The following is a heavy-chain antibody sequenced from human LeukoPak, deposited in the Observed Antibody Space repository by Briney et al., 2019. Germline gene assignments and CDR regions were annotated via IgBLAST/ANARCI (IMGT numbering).Heavy chain of an antibody. CDR3: ARARMGYSYGYGPGFDY. CDR1: GGSISSHY. V-gene: IGHV4-59*11. J-gene: IGHJ4*02. Sequence: SETLSLTCTVSGGSISSHYWSWIRQPPGKGLEWIGYIYYSGSTNYNPSLKSRVTISVDTSKNQFSLKLSSVTAADTAVYYCARARMGYSYGYGPGFDYWGQGTLVTVSS. D-gene: IGHD5-18*01. CDR2: IYYSGST.